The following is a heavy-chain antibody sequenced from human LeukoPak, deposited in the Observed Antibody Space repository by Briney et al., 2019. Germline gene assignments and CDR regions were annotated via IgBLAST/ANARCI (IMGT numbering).Heavy chain of an antibody. V-gene: IGHV3-30*04. D-gene: IGHD3-16*01. CDR3: ARGGGLDV. Sequence: GGSLRLSCAASGFTFSSYAMHWVRQAPGKGLEWVAVISYDGSNKYYADSVKGRFTISRDNAKNSLYLQMSNLRAEDTAVYFCARGGGLDVWGQGATVTVSS. CDR1: GFTFSSYA. J-gene: IGHJ6*02. CDR2: ISYDGSNK.